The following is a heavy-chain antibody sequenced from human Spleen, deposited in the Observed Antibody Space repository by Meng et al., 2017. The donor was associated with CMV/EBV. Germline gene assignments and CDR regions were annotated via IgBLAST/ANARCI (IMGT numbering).Heavy chain of an antibody. J-gene: IGHJ5*02. CDR2: INSDGSST. CDR3: ARDIAPGGGAPTGTDWFDP. Sequence: GGSLRLSCAASGFTFSSYWMHWVRQAPGKGLVWVSRINSDGSSTSYADSVKGRFTISRDNAKNTLYLQMNSLRAEDTAVYYCARDIAPGGGAPTGTDWFDPWGQGTLVTVSS. D-gene: IGHD3-9*01. V-gene: IGHV3-74*01. CDR1: GFTFSSYW.